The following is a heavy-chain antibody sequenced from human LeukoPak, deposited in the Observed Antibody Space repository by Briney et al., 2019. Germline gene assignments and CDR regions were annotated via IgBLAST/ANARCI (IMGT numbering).Heavy chain of an antibody. CDR1: GYTFTGYY. Sequence: ASVKVSCKASGYTFTGYYTHWVRQAPGQGLEWMGWINPNSGGTNYAQKFQGRVTMTRDTSISTAYMELSRLRSDDTAVYYCARVRGDYYDSSGYYPHFDYWGQGTLVTVSS. J-gene: IGHJ4*02. CDR2: INPNSGGT. V-gene: IGHV1-2*02. D-gene: IGHD3-22*01. CDR3: ARVRGDYYDSSGYYPHFDY.